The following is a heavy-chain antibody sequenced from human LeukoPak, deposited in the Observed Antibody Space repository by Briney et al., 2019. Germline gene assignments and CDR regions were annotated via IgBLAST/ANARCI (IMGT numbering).Heavy chain of an antibody. CDR2: ITPFNGNT. Sequence: ASLKLSCKVSGYTLTYRYLHWVRQAPAQALEWMGWITPFNGNTNYAQKFQDRVTITRDRSMSTAYMELSSLRSEYTAMYYCETAVTPTGTFDPWGQGTLVTVSS. CDR1: GYTLTYRY. V-gene: IGHV1-45*02. CDR3: ETAVTPTGTFDP. J-gene: IGHJ5*02. D-gene: IGHD4-17*01.